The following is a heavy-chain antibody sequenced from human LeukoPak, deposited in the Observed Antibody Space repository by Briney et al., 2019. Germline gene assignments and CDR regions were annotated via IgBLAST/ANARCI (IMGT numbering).Heavy chain of an antibody. D-gene: IGHD4-17*01. CDR1: GFTFRTYA. CDR2: TGSNGVT. CDR3: AREGTVTPYYYYGMDV. V-gene: IGHV3-69-1*01. Sequence: GGSLRLSCTGSGFTFRTYAFSWVRQAPGKGLKWVSATGSNGVTYYADSVKGRFTISRDNAKNSLYLQMNSLRAEDTAVYYCAREGTVTPYYYYGMDVWGQGTTVTVSS. J-gene: IGHJ6*02.